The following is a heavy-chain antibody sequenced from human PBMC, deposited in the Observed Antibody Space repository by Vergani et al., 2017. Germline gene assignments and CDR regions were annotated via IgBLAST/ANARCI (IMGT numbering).Heavy chain of an antibody. J-gene: IGHJ4*02. CDR1: GFTFSSHG. Sequence: QVQLVESGGGVVQPGRSLRLSCAASGFTFSSHGMHWVRQAPGKGLEWVAVISYDGSNKYYADSVKGRFTISRDNSKNTLYLQMNSLRAEDTAVYYCAKDGTRGYWGQGTLVTVSS. V-gene: IGHV3-30*18. CDR3: AKDGTRGY. CDR2: ISYDGSNK. D-gene: IGHD2-8*01.